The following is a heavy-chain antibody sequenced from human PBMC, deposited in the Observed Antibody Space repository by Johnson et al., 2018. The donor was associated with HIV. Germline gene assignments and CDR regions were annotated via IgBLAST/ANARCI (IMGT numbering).Heavy chain of an antibody. CDR1: GFTFSDYY. V-gene: IGHV3-11*04. D-gene: IGHD2-15*01. CDR2: ISTSGSTI. J-gene: IGHJ3*02. CDR3: ARSKDCSGGSCPDGFDI. Sequence: QVQLVESGGGLVKPGGSLRLSCIASGFTFSDYYMSWIRQAPGKGLEWVSYISTSGSTIYSADSVQGRFTISRDNAKNSLYLQMNSLRAEDTAVYYCARSKDCSGGSCPDGFDIWGQGTMVTVSS.